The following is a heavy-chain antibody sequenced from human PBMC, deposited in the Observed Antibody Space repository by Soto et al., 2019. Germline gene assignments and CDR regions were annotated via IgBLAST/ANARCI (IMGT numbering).Heavy chain of an antibody. Sequence: QVQLVQSGAEVEKPGSSVKVSCKASGGTFSRYSITWVRQAPGHGLEWIGRIIPIFGIASYAQKFQGRVTITADESTSTAYVELSSLRSDDTAVYYCAREDRDRETGLVPAAIDGMDVWGQGTTVTVSS. CDR3: AREDRDRETGLVPAAIDGMDV. CDR1: GGTFSRYS. V-gene: IGHV1-69*08. J-gene: IGHJ6*02. CDR2: IIPIFGIA. D-gene: IGHD2-2*01.